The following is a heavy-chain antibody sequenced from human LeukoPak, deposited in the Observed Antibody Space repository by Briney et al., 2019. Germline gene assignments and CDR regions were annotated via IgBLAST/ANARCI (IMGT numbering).Heavy chain of an antibody. D-gene: IGHD1-1*01. J-gene: IGHJ6*02. CDR3: ARVNGVQSPNDPYYYYGMDV. Sequence: PSETLSLTCTVSGGSISSYYWSWIRQPPGKGLEWIGYIYHSGSTYYNPSLKSRVTISVDRSKNQFSLKLSSVTAADTAVYYCARVNGVQSPNDPYYYYGMDVWGQGTTVTVSS. V-gene: IGHV4-59*12. CDR2: IYHSGST. CDR1: GGSISSYY.